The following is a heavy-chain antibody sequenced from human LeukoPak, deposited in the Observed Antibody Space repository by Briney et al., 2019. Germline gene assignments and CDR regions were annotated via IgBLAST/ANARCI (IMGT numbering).Heavy chain of an antibody. Sequence: SETLSLTCTVSGHSISSGYYWGWIRQPPGKGLEWIGNIFHSGNTYYNPSLKSRVTISVDTSRKQFSLKVTSVTAADTAVYYCARAPTPGLPFDYWGQGTLVTVSS. CDR2: IFHSGNT. CDR3: ARAPTPGLPFDY. V-gene: IGHV4-38-2*02. CDR1: GHSISSGYY. J-gene: IGHJ4*02. D-gene: IGHD4-23*01.